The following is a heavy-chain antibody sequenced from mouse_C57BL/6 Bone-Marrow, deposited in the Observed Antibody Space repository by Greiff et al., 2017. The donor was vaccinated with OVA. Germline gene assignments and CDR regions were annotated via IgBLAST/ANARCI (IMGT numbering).Heavy chain of an antibody. J-gene: IGHJ3*01. V-gene: IGHV1-54*01. D-gene: IGHD1-1*01. CDR1: GYAFTNYL. CDR2: INPGSGGT. Sequence: VHLVESGAELVRPGTSVKVSCKASGYAFTNYLIEWVKQRPGQGLEWIGVINPGSGGTNYNEKFKGKATLTADKSSSTAYMQLSSLTSEDSAVYFCATHGSSYTFAYWGQGTLVTVSA. CDR3: ATHGSSYTFAY.